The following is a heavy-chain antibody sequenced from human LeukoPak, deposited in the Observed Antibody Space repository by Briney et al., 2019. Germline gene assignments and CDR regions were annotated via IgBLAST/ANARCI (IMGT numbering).Heavy chain of an antibody. CDR3: VRGGIRVSGIDAFDI. CDR2: IGIRDET. CDR1: GFTFSNYD. D-gene: IGHD5/OR15-5a*01. V-gene: IGHV3-13*01. Sequence: GGSLRLSCAASGFTFSNYDMHWVRQVPGRGLEWVSAIGIRDETHYQDSVKGRFTITREKAKNSLYLQMNTLRVGDTAMYYCVRGGIRVSGIDAFDIWGQGTMVTVSS. J-gene: IGHJ3*02.